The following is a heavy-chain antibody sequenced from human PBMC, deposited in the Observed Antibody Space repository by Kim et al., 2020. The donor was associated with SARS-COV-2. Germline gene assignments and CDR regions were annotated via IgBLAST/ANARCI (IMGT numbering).Heavy chain of an antibody. V-gene: IGHV1-2*02. CDR1: GYTFTGYY. D-gene: IGHD5-12*01. CDR3: ARATEWLRCPDR. J-gene: IGHJ5*02. Sequence: ASVKVSCKASGYTFTGYYMHWVRQAPGQGLEWMGWINIKTGGSNSAPKFQGRVTLTRDTSINTAYMELNRLKSDDTAVYYCARATEWLRCPDRWGQETLVSVSS. CDR2: INIKTGGS.